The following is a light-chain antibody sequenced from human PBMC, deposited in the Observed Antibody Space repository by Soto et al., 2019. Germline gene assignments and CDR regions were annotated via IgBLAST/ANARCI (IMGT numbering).Light chain of an antibody. CDR2: GAY. J-gene: IGKJ1*01. CDR1: QSVPANY. V-gene: IGKV3-20*01. CDR3: LQYGTPWWT. Sequence: EIVLTQSPGTLSLSPGERVTLSCGASQSVPANYLAWYQQKPDQAPRLLIYGAYNRATGIPDRFSGSGSGTEFILTVSSLEPEDFAVYFCLQYGTPWWTFGQGARVEIK.